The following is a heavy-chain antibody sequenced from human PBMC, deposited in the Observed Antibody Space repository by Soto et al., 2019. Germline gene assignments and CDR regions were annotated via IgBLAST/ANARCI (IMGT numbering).Heavy chain of an antibody. J-gene: IGHJ4*02. V-gene: IGHV3-23*01. D-gene: IGHD2-21*02. CDR1: GFSFTNFA. CDR2: IGASGDIT. CDR3: AKDDFTDRGDDYFDY. Sequence: PGGSLRLSCAASGFSFTNFAMIWVRQAPGKGLEWVAGIGASGDITWYADSVKGRLSISRDNSKNTLYLQLNSLRFGDTAVYYCAKDDFTDRGDDYFDYWGPGTLVTVSS.